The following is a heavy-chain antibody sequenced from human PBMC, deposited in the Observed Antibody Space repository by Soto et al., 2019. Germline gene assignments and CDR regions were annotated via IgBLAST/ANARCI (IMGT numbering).Heavy chain of an antibody. CDR2: IKQDGSEK. D-gene: IGHD3-10*01. J-gene: IGHJ6*02. CDR3: ARDSAPYGSGSSYYYYYGMDV. Sequence: GGSLRLSCAASGFTFSSYWMSWVRQAPGKGLEWVANIKQDGSEKYYVDSVKGRFTISRDNAKNSLYLKMNSLRAEDTAVYYCARDSAPYGSGSSYYYYYGMDVWGQGTTVTISS. CDR1: GFTFSSYW. V-gene: IGHV3-7*01.